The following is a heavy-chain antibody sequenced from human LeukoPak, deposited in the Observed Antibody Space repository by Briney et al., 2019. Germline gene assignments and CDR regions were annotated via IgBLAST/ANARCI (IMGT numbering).Heavy chain of an antibody. Sequence: GGSLRLSCAASGFTFSDYYMSWIRQAPGKGLEWVSYISSSGSTIYYADSVKGRFTISRDNAKNSLYLQMNSLRAENTAVYYCARDYGATAYYGMDVWGQGTTVTVSS. D-gene: IGHD5-12*01. CDR2: ISSSGSTI. CDR1: GFTFSDYY. J-gene: IGHJ6*02. V-gene: IGHV3-11*01. CDR3: ARDYGATAYYGMDV.